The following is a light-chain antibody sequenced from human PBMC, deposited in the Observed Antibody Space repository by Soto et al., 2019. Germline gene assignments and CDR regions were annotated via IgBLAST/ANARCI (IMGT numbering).Light chain of an antibody. V-gene: IGLV1-40*01. CDR2: RDI. J-gene: IGLJ2*01. CDR3: QSYDSSLSGSRI. CDR1: SSNIGAGHD. Sequence: QSVLTQPPSVSGAPGQRVTISCTGSSSNIGAGHDVHWYQQLPGTAPRLLIYRDINRPSGVPDRFSGSKSGTSASLAITGLQAEDEANYYCQSYDSSLSGSRIFGEGTKLTVL.